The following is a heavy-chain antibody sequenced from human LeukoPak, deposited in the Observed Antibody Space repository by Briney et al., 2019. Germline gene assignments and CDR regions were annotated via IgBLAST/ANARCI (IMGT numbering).Heavy chain of an antibody. CDR1: GFTFTDTY. CDR2: ISPSGTDI. D-gene: IGHD3-9*01. V-gene: IGHV3-11*04. J-gene: IGHJ6*03. CDR3: ASGKGDILLNYYYYYMDV. Sequence: KSGGSLRLSCAVSGFTFTDTYMTWIRQAPGKGLESLSYISPSGTDIYYADSVKGRFTISRDNAKNSLYLQMNSLRAEDTAVYYCASGKGDILLNYYYYYMDVWGKGTTVTVSS.